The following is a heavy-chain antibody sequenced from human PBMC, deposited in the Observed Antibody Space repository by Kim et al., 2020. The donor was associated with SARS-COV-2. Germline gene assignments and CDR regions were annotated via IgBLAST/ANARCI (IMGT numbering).Heavy chain of an antibody. J-gene: IGHJ6*02. CDR1: GYSFTSYW. D-gene: IGHD6-13*01. CDR2: IYPGDSDT. Sequence: GESLKISCKGSGYSFTSYWIGWVRQMPGKGLEWMGIIYPGDSDTRYSPSFQGQVTISADKSISTAYLQWSSLKASDTAMYYCARHGIAAAGLKYYYYGMDVWGQGTTVTVSS. V-gene: IGHV5-51*01. CDR3: ARHGIAAAGLKYYYYGMDV.